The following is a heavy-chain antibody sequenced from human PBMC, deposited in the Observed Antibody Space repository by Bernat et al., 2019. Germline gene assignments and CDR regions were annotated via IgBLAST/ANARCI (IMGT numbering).Heavy chain of an antibody. CDR1: GFTFSSYS. CDR2: IRSSSYI. D-gene: IGHD6-19*01. CDR3: ARDLAVSVPGADY. V-gene: IGHV3-21*01. Sequence: AASGFTFSSYSMKWVRKDPGKGLEWGPSIRSSSYIYYADSVKGRFTMSRDNAKNSLYLQMNSLRAEDTAVYYCARDLAVSVPGADYWAQGT. J-gene: IGHJ4*02.